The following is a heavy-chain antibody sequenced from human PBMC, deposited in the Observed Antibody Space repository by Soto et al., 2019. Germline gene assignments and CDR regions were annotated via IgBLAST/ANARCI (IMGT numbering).Heavy chain of an antibody. Sequence: EVQLVESGGGLIQPGGSVRLSCAASGFTVSSNYMSWVRQAPGKGLAWVSVIYSGGTAYYADSVKGRFTISRDNSKNTLYLQMNSLRAEDTAVYYCARNGDSSDYRGWFDPWGQGTLVTVSS. CDR2: IYSGGTA. CDR3: ARNGDSSDYRGWFDP. D-gene: IGHD3-22*01. J-gene: IGHJ5*02. V-gene: IGHV3-66*01. CDR1: GFTVSSNY.